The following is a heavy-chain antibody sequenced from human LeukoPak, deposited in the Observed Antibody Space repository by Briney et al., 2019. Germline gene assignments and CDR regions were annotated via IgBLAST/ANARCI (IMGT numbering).Heavy chain of an antibody. D-gene: IGHD2-2*01. J-gene: IGHJ3*02. Sequence: PGGSLRLSCAASGFTVSSNYMSWVRQAPGKGLEWVSVIYSGGSTYYADSVKGRFTISRDNSKNTLYLQMNSLRAEDTAVYYCARVRRRYCSSTSCARGAFDIWGQGTMVTVSS. CDR2: IYSGGST. CDR3: ARVRRRYCSSTSCARGAFDI. CDR1: GFTVSSNY. V-gene: IGHV3-53*01.